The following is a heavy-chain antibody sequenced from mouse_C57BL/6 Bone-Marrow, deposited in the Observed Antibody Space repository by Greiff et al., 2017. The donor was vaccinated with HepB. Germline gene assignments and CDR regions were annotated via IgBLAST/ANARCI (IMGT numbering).Heavy chain of an antibody. CDR2: IYPGDGDT. CDR3: ARWLPWFAY. CDR1: GYAFSSSW. D-gene: IGHD1-2*01. Sequence: QVQLQQSGPELVKPGASVKISCKASGYAFSSSWMNWVKQRPGKGLEWIGRIYPGDGDTNYNGKFKGKATLTADTSSSTAYMQLSSLTSEDSAVYFCARWLPWFAYWGQGTLVTVSA. V-gene: IGHV1-82*01. J-gene: IGHJ3*01.